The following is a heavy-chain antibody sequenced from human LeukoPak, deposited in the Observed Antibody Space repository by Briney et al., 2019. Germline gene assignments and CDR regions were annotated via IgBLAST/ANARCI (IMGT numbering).Heavy chain of an antibody. CDR3: ARGPQIRWIYYYYGMDV. V-gene: IGHV1-8*01. CDR2: MNPNSGNT. CDR1: GYTFTSYG. Sequence: ASVKVSCKASGYTFTSYGINWVRQATGQGLEWMGWMNPNSGNTGYAQKFQGRVTMTRNTSISTAYMELSSLRSEDTAVYYCARGPQIRWIYYYYGMDVWGQGTTVTVSS. D-gene: IGHD4-23*01. J-gene: IGHJ6*02.